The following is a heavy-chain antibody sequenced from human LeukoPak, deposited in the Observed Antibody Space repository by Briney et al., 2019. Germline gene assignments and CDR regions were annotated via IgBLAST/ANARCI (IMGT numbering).Heavy chain of an antibody. V-gene: IGHV3-21*01. CDR2: ISSSSSYI. D-gene: IGHD2-8*01. Sequence: GGSLRLSCAASGCTFSSYSMNWVRQAPGKGLEWVSSISSSSSYIYYADSVKGRFTISRDNAKNSLYLQMNSLRAEDTAVYYCARVLMVYAVYYFDYWGQGTLVTVSS. CDR1: GCTFSSYS. J-gene: IGHJ4*02. CDR3: ARVLMVYAVYYFDY.